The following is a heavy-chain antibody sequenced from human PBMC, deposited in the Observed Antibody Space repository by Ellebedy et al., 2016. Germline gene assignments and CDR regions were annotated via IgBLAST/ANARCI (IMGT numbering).Heavy chain of an antibody. CDR1: GFTFSRYD. V-gene: IGHV3-13*01. D-gene: IGHD1-26*01. CDR2: IGTAGDT. J-gene: IGHJ6*02. CDR3: TRDGGSFNYGMEV. Sequence: GESLKISXAASGFTFSRYDMHWAREGTGKGVECVSAIGTAGDTYYPGSVKGRFTISRENAKNSLYLQMNSLRAGDTAVYYCTRDGGSFNYGMEVWGQGAPVAFS.